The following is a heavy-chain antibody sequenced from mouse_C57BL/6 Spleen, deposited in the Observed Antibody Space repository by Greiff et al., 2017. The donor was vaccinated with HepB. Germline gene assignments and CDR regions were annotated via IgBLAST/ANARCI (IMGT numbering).Heavy chain of an antibody. CDR3: TRGAMDY. CDR1: GYTFTDYE. V-gene: IGHV1-15*01. J-gene: IGHJ4*01. CDR2: IDPETGGT. Sequence: VNVVESGAELVRPGASVTLSCKASGYTFTDYEMHWVKQTPVHGLEWIGAIDPETGGTAYNQKFKGKAILTADKSSSTAYMELRSLTSEDSAVYYCTRGAMDYWGQGTSVTVSS.